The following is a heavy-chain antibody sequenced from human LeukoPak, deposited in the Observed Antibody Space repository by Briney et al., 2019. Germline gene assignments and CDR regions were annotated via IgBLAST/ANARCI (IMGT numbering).Heavy chain of an antibody. CDR3: ARRYYFVSGSYYPFDF. V-gene: IGHV4-39*01. CDR2: IHYSGTT. Sequence: SETMSLTCNVSGGSISDNDYSWDWIRQPPGKGLEWMGCIHYSGTTYSNPSLKSRISISVDTSKSQFSLKLRSVTAADTAVYYCARRYYFVSGSYYPFDFWGQGTLVTVSS. D-gene: IGHD3-10*01. J-gene: IGHJ4*02. CDR1: GGSISDNDYS.